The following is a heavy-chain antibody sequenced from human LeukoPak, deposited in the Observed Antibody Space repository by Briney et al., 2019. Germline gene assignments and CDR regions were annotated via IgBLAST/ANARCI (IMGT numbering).Heavy chain of an antibody. J-gene: IGHJ6*03. CDR3: ARGHDFWSGYPSGYYYMDV. D-gene: IGHD3-3*01. V-gene: IGHV4-59*01. CDR2: LYYSGGT. Sequence: SETLSLTCTVSGVSISSYYWSWIRQPPGKGLEWIGYLYYSGGTNYNPSLKSRVTILVDTSKNQFSLRMSSVTAADTAVYYCARGHDFWSGYPSGYYYMDVWGKGTTVTVSS. CDR1: GVSISSYY.